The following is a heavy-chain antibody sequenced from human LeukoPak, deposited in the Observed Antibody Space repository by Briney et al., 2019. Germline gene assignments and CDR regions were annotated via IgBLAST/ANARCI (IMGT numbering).Heavy chain of an antibody. CDR2: IYYSGST. Sequence: SETLSLTCTVSGGSISSYYWSRIRQPPGKGLEWIGYIYYSGSTNYNPSLKSRVTISVDTSKNQFSLKLSSVTAADTAVYYCARSPYYDFWSGYYGYHFDYWGQGTLVTVSS. D-gene: IGHD3-3*01. J-gene: IGHJ4*02. CDR1: GGSISSYY. V-gene: IGHV4-59*12. CDR3: ARSPYYDFWSGYYGYHFDY.